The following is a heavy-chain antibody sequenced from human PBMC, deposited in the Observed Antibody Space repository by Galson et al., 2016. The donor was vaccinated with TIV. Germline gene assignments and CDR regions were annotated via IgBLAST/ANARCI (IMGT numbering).Heavy chain of an antibody. CDR1: GYRFSNYW. D-gene: IGHD6-25*01. V-gene: IGHV5-51*03. CDR3: ARERDSGYAYYFDF. CDR2: IYPVDSDT. J-gene: IGHJ4*02. Sequence: QSGAEVKEPGESLKISCKGSGYRFSNYWIAWVRQMPGKGLEWMGVIYPVDSDTRYSPSFQGQVTISPDKSISTAYLQWNSLKASDSAIYYCARERDSGYAYYFDFWGQGTLVTVSS.